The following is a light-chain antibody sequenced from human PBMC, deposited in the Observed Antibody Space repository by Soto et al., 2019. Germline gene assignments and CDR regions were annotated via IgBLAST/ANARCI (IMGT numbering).Light chain of an antibody. V-gene: IGKV1-33*01. CDR3: QKYVSSQFE. CDR2: DAY. CDR1: QDISNY. J-gene: IGKJ4*02. Sequence: DIQITQSSCSLYAAVGDGVSITCPASQDISNYLNWYQQKPGKAPKILIYDAYNLETGVTSRFSGSGSGKDFTITIRSLQSEDIENYYCQKYVSSQFEFGRGNKVDLK.